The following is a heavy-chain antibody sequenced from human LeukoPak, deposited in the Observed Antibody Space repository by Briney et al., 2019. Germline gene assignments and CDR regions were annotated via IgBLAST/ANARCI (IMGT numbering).Heavy chain of an antibody. V-gene: IGHV4-59*01. Sequence: PSETLSLTCTVSGASMSSYFWSWIRQPPGKGLEWIGYIHDSGNTNSNPSLKSRVTISVDTSKNQFSLKLSSVIAADTAVYYCAGLRGVATISPLDYWGQGTLVTVSS. J-gene: IGHJ4*02. CDR3: AGLRGVATISPLDY. CDR2: IHDSGNT. CDR1: GASMSSYF. D-gene: IGHD5-12*01.